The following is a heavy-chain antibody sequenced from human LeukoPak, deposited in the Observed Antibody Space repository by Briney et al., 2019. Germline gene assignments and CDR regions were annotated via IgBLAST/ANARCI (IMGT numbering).Heavy chain of an antibody. D-gene: IGHD6-13*01. V-gene: IGHV4-59*01. CDR2: IYYSGST. CDR3: ASSGSFRQQLIK. CDR1: GGSFSGYY. Sequence: PSETLSLTCAVYGGSFSGYYWSWIRQPPGKGLEWIGYIYYSGSTNYSPSLKSRVTISVDTSKNQFSLKLSSVTAADTAVYYCASSGSFRQQLIKWGQGTLVTVSS. J-gene: IGHJ4*02.